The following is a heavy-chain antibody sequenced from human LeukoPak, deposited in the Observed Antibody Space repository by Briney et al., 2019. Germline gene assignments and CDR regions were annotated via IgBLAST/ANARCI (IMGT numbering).Heavy chain of an antibody. CDR3: ASRSRYCSSTSCYAHKYFQH. J-gene: IGHJ1*01. V-gene: IGHV1-69*13. CDR1: GYTFTSFG. Sequence: SVKVSCKASGYTFTSFGISWVRQAPGQGLEWMGGIIPIFGTANYAQKFQGRVTITADESTSTAYMELSSLRSEDTAVYYCASRSRYCSSTSCYAHKYFQHWGQGTLVTVSS. CDR2: IIPIFGTA. D-gene: IGHD2-2*01.